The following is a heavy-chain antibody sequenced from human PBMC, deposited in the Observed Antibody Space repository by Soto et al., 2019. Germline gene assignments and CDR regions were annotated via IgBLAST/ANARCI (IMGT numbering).Heavy chain of an antibody. Sequence: EVQLVESGGGLVKPGGSLRLSCAASGFTFSNAWMNWVRQAPGKGLEWVGRIKSKTDGGTTDYAAPVKGRFTISRDDSKNTLYLQMNSLKTEDTAVYYCTTESPYYYYVMDVWGQGTTVTVSS. CDR3: TTESPYYYYVMDV. CDR1: GFTFSNAW. J-gene: IGHJ6*02. V-gene: IGHV3-15*07. CDR2: IKSKTDGGTT.